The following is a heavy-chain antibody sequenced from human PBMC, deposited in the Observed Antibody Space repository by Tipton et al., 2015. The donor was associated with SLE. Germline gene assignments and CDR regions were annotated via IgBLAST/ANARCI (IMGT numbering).Heavy chain of an antibody. V-gene: IGHV4-39*07. J-gene: IGHJ5*02. D-gene: IGHD4-17*01. CDR2: IHYSGST. Sequence: TLSLTCTVSGGSISSSSYYWGWIRQPPGKGLEWIGSIHYSGSTYYNPSLKSRVTISVDTSKNQFSLKLSSVTAADTAVYYCARDGRDYGDYGFDPWGQGTLVTVSS. CDR3: ARDGRDYGDYGFDP. CDR1: GGSISSSSYY.